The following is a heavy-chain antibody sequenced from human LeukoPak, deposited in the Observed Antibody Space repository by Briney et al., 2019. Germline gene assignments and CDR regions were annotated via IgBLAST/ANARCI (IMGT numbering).Heavy chain of an antibody. CDR2: IYYSGST. D-gene: IGHD3-22*01. Sequence: SETLSLTCTVSGGSISSYYWSWIRQPPGKGLEWIGYIYYSGSTNYNPSLKSRVTISVDTSKNQFSLKLSSVTAADTAVYYCARDRSPYYYDPGDAFDIWGQGTMVTVSS. J-gene: IGHJ3*02. CDR3: ARDRSPYYYDPGDAFDI. CDR1: GGSISSYY. V-gene: IGHV4-59*12.